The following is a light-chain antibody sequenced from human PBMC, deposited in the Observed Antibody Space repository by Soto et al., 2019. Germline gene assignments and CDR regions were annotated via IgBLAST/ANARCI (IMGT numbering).Light chain of an antibody. CDR2: GAS. CDR3: QQSHSAWT. Sequence: DIQMTQSPSSLSASVGDRVTLTCRASQSISSFLNWYQQKPGKAPKVLIYGASSLQTGVTSRFSGSGSVTDFTLTISSLQPEDSATYYCQQSHSAWTFGQGTKVEI. J-gene: IGKJ1*01. V-gene: IGKV1-39*01. CDR1: QSISSF.